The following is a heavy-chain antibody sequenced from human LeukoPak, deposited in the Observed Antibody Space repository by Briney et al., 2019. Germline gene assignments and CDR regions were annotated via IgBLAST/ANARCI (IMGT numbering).Heavy chain of an antibody. J-gene: IGHJ3*02. V-gene: IGHV4-30-4*08. CDR2: IYYSGST. CDR1: GGSISSGDYY. Sequence: TSQTLSLTCTVSGGSISSGDYYWSWIRQPPGKGLEWIGYIYYSGSTYYNPSLKSRVTISVDTSKNQFSLKLSSVTAADTAVYYCARDPMSWWYGDPGAFDIWGQGTMVTVSS. D-gene: IGHD2-15*01. CDR3: ARDPMSWWYGDPGAFDI.